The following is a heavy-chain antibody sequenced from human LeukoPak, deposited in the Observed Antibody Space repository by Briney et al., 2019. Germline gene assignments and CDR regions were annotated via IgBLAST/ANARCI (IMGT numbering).Heavy chain of an antibody. Sequence: GGSLRLSCAASGFTYSSYATSWVRQAPANGLEWVLGLSGSGDNTYYADSVKGRFTISRDNSKNTLYVQVNSLGTEDTAAYYCAKGSYYDSSGSFYFDYWGQGTLVTVSS. CDR3: AKGSYYDSSGSFYFDY. CDR2: LSGSGDNT. V-gene: IGHV3-23*01. J-gene: IGHJ4*02. CDR1: GFTYSSYA. D-gene: IGHD3-22*01.